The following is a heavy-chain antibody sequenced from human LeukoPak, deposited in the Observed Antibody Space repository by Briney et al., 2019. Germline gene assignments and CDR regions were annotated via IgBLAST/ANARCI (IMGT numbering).Heavy chain of an antibody. CDR2: ISWNSGSI. J-gene: IGHJ4*02. V-gene: IGHV3-9*01. D-gene: IGHD3-10*01. CDR1: GFTFDDYA. CDR3: AKDIRVGRYYYGSGNFDY. Sequence: GGSLILSCAASGFTFDDYAMHWVRQAPGKGLPWVSGISWNSGSIGYPDSVKGRFTISRDNAKNSLYLQMNSLRAEDTALYYCAKDIRVGRYYYGSGNFDYWGQGNLVTVSS.